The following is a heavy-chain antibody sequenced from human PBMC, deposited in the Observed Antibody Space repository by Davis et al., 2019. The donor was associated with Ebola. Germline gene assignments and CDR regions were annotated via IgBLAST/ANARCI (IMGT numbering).Heavy chain of an antibody. Sequence: ASVKVSCKVSGYTLTELSMHWVRQAPGKGLEWMGGFDPEDGETIYAQKFQGRVTMTEDTSTDTAYMELSRLRSDDTAVYYCAILSGYYFDYWGQGTLVTVSS. CDR3: AILSGYYFDY. J-gene: IGHJ4*02. V-gene: IGHV1-24*01. CDR2: FDPEDGET. CDR1: GYTLTELS. D-gene: IGHD6-19*01.